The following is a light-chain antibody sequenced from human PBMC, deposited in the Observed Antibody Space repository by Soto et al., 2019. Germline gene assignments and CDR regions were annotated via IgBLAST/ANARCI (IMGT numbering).Light chain of an antibody. CDR2: GAA. Sequence: EIVLSQSPGTLSLSPGERATLSCRASQSVTSTSLSWYQQKTGQAPRLLIYGAANRATGIPDRFSGSGSGTEFTLTISSLQSEDFAVYYCQQYDNWPPVYTFGPGTKLEIK. J-gene: IGKJ2*01. CDR3: QQYDNWPPVYT. CDR1: QSVTSTS. V-gene: IGKV3-20*01.